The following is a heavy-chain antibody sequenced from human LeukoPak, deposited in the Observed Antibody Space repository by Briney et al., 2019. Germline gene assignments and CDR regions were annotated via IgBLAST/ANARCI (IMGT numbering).Heavy chain of an antibody. J-gene: IGHJ5*02. V-gene: IGHV4-59*08. Sequence: SETLSLTCTVSGGSISSYYWSWIRQPPGEGLGWIGYIYYSGSTNYNPSLKSRVTISVDTSKNQFSLKLSSVTAADTAVYYCARHTAEKYNWFDRWGQGTLVTVSS. CDR1: GGSISSYY. CDR3: ARHTAEKYNWFDR. D-gene: IGHD5-24*01. CDR2: IYYSGST.